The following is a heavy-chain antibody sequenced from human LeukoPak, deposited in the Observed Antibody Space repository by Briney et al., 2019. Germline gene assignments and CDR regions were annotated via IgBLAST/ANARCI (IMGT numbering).Heavy chain of an antibody. Sequence: PGGSLRLSCAVSGFTFSNYWMSWVRQAPGKGLEWVANIKEDSSEKYYVDSVKGRFTISRDNAKNSLNLQMSSLRADDTAVYYCTRERDAVAATGALFDYWGQGSQVTVSS. V-gene: IGHV3-7*01. J-gene: IGHJ4*02. D-gene: IGHD6-19*01. CDR1: GFTFSNYW. CDR2: IKEDSSEK. CDR3: TRERDAVAATGALFDY.